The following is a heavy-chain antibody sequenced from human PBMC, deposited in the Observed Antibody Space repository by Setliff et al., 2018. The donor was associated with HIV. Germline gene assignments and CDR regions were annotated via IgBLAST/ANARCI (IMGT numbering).Heavy chain of an antibody. CDR1: GFTFSSYW. D-gene: IGHD2-2*01. V-gene: IGHV3-7*01. CDR2: IKQDGSEK. Sequence: GGSLRLSCAASGFTFSSYWMSWVRQAPGKGLEWVANIKQDGSEKYYVDSVRGRFTISRDNAKNSLYLQINSLRAEDTAVYYCARATQLRSGVVDPAAKYFYYYMDVWGKGTTVTAP. CDR3: ARATQLRSGVVDPAAKYFYYYMDV. J-gene: IGHJ6*03.